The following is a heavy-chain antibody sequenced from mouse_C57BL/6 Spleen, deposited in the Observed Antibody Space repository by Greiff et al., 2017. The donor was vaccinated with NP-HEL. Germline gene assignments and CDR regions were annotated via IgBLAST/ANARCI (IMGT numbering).Heavy chain of an antibody. D-gene: IGHD3-2*02. CDR3: ARFTSSGPYYYAMDY. J-gene: IGHJ4*01. CDR2: INPSNGGT. CDR1: GYTFTSYW. Sequence: VQLQQPGTELVKPGASVKLSCKASGYTFTSYWMHWVKQRPGQGLEWIGNINPSNGGTNYNEKFKSKATLTVDKSSSTAYMQLSSLTSEDSAVYYCARFTSSGPYYYAMDYWGQGTSVTVSS. V-gene: IGHV1-53*01.